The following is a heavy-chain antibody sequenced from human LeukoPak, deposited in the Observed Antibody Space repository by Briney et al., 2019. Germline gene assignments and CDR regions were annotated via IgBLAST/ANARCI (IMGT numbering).Heavy chain of an antibody. Sequence: SETLSLTCTVSGGSISSYYWSWIRQPAGKGLEWIGRIYTSGSTNYNPSLKSRVTMSADTSKNQFYLKLSSVTAADTAVYYCARDLRVTTIRYYYYGMDVWGQGTTVTVSS. J-gene: IGHJ6*02. CDR3: ARDLRVTTIRYYYYGMDV. CDR2: IYTSGST. CDR1: GGSISSYY. V-gene: IGHV4-4*07. D-gene: IGHD4-11*01.